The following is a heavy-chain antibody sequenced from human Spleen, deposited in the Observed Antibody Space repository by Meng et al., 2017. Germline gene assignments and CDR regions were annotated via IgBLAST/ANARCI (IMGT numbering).Heavy chain of an antibody. D-gene: IGHD6-13*01. CDR2: IKRNSDGGTI. J-gene: IGHJ4*02. CDR3: ATGAAAADH. V-gene: IGHV3-15*01. Sequence: EVELGESGGGLGPSGGVLSLSCVASGLSFTDAWMSWVRQAPGKGLGWVGRIKRNSDGGTIDYAAPVKGRFTISRDDSKNTLYLQMDSLITEDTAVYFCATGAAAADHWGQGTLVTVSS. CDR1: GLSFTDAW.